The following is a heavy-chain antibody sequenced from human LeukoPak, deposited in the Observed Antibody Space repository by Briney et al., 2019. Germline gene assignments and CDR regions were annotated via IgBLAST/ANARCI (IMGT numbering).Heavy chain of an antibody. CDR1: GYSISSGYY. D-gene: IGHD5-12*01. Sequence: PSETLSLTCTVSGYSISSGYYWGWIRQPPGKGLEWIGSIYHSGSTYYNPSLKSRVTISVDTSKNQFSLKLSSVTAADTAVYYCARVFRGRGYSGYDFPFDYWGQGTLVTVSS. CDR2: IYHSGST. CDR3: ARVFRGRGYSGYDFPFDY. V-gene: IGHV4-38-2*02. J-gene: IGHJ4*02.